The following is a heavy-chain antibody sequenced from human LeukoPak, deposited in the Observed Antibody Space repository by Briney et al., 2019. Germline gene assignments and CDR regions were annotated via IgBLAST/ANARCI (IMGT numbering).Heavy chain of an antibody. CDR2: ISNNGVST. D-gene: IGHD6-19*01. V-gene: IGHV3-23*01. J-gene: IGHJ4*02. CDR1: GSTFSGYA. Sequence: GSLRLSCAASGSTFSGYAMNWVRQAPGGGLEWVSGISNNGVSTYYADSVKGRFTISRDNSKNTLYLQMNSLRGDDTAVYYCANPSSGWYFGDYWGQGTLVTVSS. CDR3: ANPSSGWYFGDY.